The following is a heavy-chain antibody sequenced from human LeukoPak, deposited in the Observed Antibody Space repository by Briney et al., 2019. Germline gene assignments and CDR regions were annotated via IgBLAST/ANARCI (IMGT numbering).Heavy chain of an antibody. CDR3: ARPRDSGYDSNGMDV. V-gene: IGHV1-3*01. D-gene: IGHD5-12*01. Sequence: ASVKVSCKGSGYTFTNYAVHWVRQAPGQRLEWMGWINAGNGNTKYSQKFQGRVTITRDTSASTAYMELSSLRSEDTAVYYCARPRDSGYDSNGMDVWGQGTTVTVSS. CDR1: GYTFTNYA. J-gene: IGHJ6*02. CDR2: INAGNGNT.